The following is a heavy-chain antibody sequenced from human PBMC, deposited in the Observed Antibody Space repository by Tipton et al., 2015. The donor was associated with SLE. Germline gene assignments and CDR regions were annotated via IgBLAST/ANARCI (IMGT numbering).Heavy chain of an antibody. CDR2: IRFDGSKE. J-gene: IGHJ3*01. CDR3: AKDGIFDAFDE. V-gene: IGHV3-30*02. Sequence: GSLRLSCAASGFIFSSYGMHWVRQAPGKGLEWVAFIRFDGSKEDYADSVKGRFTVSRDNSKDRLDLEMSSLRPEDTALYYCAKDGIFDAFDEWGPGTMVTVSS. CDR1: GFIFSSYG. D-gene: IGHD3-3*01.